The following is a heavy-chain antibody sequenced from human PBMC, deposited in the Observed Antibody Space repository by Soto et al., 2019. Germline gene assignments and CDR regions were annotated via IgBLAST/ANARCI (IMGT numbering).Heavy chain of an antibody. CDR1: GYTFTGYS. V-gene: IGHV1-2*02. CDR2: INPNSGGT. Sequence: ASVKVSCKASGYTFTGYSMHRVRQAPGQGLEWMGWINPNSGGTNYAQKFQGRVTMTRDTSISTAYMELSRLRPDDTAVYYCARDKVVPADTSYYYYGMDVWGDGATVPV. J-gene: IGHJ6*02. CDR3: ARDKVVPADTSYYYYGMDV. D-gene: IGHD2-2*01.